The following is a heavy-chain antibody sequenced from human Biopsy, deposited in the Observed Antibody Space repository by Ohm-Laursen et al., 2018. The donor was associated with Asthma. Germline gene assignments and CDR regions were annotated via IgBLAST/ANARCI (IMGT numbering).Heavy chain of an antibody. D-gene: IGHD1-1*01. Sequence: SLRLSCAALGFSFSNFAIHWVRQAPGKGLEWVGVISKDASTQDYADSVKGRFTMARDNSKNTLDLQMNSLREEGTAVYYCVRDGTDDAFDIWGQGTVVSVSS. J-gene: IGHJ3*02. CDR3: VRDGTDDAFDI. CDR2: ISKDASTQ. V-gene: IGHV3-30*05. CDR1: GFSFSNFA.